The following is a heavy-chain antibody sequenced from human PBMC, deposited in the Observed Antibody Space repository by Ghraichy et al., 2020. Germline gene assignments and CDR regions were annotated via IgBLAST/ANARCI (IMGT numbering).Heavy chain of an antibody. J-gene: IGHJ5*02. Sequence: SQTLSITCTVSGGSISSYYWSWIRQPPGKGLEWIGYIYYSGSTNYNPSLKSRVTISVDTSKNQFSLKLSSVTAADTAMYYCARTSITMVRGVMPFPFDPWGQGTLVTVSS. D-gene: IGHD3-10*01. V-gene: IGHV4-59*01. CDR2: IYYSGST. CDR1: GGSISSYY. CDR3: ARTSITMVRGVMPFPFDP.